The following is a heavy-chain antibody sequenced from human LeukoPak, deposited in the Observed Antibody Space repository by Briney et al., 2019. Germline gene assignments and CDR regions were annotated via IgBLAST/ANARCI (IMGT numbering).Heavy chain of an antibody. CDR3: VRHPRGGPYFDY. Sequence: SETLSLTCSVSGGSVSSANYYWSWVRQPPGKGLEWIGYIYYSGSTTYNPSLKSRVTISVDTSKNQFSLKLTSVTAADTGVYYCVRHPRGGPYFDYWGQGTLVTVSS. J-gene: IGHJ4*02. V-gene: IGHV4-61*01. CDR2: IYYSGST. D-gene: IGHD3-16*01. CDR1: GGSVSSANYY.